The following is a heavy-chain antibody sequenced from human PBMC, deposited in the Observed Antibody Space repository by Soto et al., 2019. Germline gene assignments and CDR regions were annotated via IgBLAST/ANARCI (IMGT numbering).Heavy chain of an antibody. CDR1: GFPSSEYH. J-gene: IGHJ4*02. Sequence: GGSLRLSCAASGFPSSEYHMSWIRQAPGKGLEWVSCLSHSSRYTNYADSVKGRFTISRDNAKNSLYLQMNSLRVEDTAVYYCARPYDSSGYFSAFDNWGQGTLVTVSS. V-gene: IGHV3-11*06. CDR2: LSHSSRYT. CDR3: ARPYDSSGYFSAFDN. D-gene: IGHD3-22*01.